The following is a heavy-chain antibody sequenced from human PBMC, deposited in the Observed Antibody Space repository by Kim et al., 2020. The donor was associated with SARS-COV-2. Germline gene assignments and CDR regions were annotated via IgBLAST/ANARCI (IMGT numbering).Heavy chain of an antibody. D-gene: IGHD3-22*01. J-gene: IGHJ4*02. CDR3: ARVPGVVVPISGVFDY. CDR2: INHSGST. CDR1: GGSFRGYY. Sequence: SETLSLTCAVYGGSFRGYYWSWIRQPPGKGLEWIGEINHSGSTNYNPSLKSRVTISVDTSKNQFSLKLSSVTAADTAVYYCARVPGVVVPISGVFDYWGQGTLVTVSS. V-gene: IGHV4-34*01.